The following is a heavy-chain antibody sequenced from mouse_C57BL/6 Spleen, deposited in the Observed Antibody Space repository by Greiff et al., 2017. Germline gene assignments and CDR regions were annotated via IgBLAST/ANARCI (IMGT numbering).Heavy chain of an antibody. D-gene: IGHD1-1*01. Sequence: EVKLVESGGGLVKPGGSLKLSCAASGFTFSDYGMHWVRQAPEKGLEWVAYISSGSSTIYYADTVKGRFTLSRDNAKNTLFLQMTSLRSEDTAMYYCAREIYYGSSYAMDYWGQGTSVTVSS. CDR2: ISSGSSTI. CDR3: AREIYYGSSYAMDY. V-gene: IGHV5-17*01. CDR1: GFTFSDYG. J-gene: IGHJ4*01.